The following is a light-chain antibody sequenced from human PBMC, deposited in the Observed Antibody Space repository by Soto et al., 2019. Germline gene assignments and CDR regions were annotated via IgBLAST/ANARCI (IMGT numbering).Light chain of an antibody. CDR1: QSVSSW. J-gene: IGKJ1*01. Sequence: DIHMTQSPSTLSASVGDRVTITCRASQSVSSWLAWYQQKPGKAPKLLIYTASNLDSGVPSRFSGSGSGTEFTLTISSLQPDDFATYYCQQFSSYSRTFGQGTKVDIK. CDR3: QQFSSYSRT. V-gene: IGKV1-5*01. CDR2: TAS.